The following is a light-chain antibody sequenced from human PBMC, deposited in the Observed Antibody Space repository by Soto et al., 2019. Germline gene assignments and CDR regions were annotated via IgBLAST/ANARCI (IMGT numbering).Light chain of an antibody. CDR1: NSDVGYYNL. J-gene: IGLJ3*02. V-gene: IGLV2-23*01. Sequence: QSVLTQPATVSGSPGQSITISCTGTNSDVGYYNLVSWYQQYPGKAPKLLIYEATRRPSGASHRFSGSKSGNTASLTISGLQADDEAHYYCCSYAGSSTLVFGGGTKRTVL. CDR3: CSYAGSSTLV. CDR2: EAT.